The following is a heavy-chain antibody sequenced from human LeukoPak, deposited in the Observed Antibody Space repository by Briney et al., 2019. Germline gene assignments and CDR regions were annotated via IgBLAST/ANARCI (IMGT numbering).Heavy chain of an antibody. D-gene: IGHD3-22*01. CDR3: ARDYYDSSGSPSDY. V-gene: IGHV3-7*01. J-gene: IGHJ4*02. Sequence: GGSLRLSCAASGFTFSSYWMSWVRRAPGKGLEWVANIKQDGSEKYYVDSVKGRFTISRDNAKNSLYLQMNSLRAEDTAVYYCARDYYDSSGSPSDYWGQGTLVTVSS. CDR2: IKQDGSEK. CDR1: GFTFSSYW.